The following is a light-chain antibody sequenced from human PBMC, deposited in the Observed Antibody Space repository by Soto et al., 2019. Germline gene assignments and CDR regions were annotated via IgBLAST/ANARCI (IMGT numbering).Light chain of an antibody. J-gene: IGKJ1*01. V-gene: IGKV3-15*01. CDR1: QSVTNN. Sequence: EILMTQSPATLSVSPGERATLSCRASQSVTNNLACYQNKPGQAPRLLSYGSATRATAIPARFTGSGSGAAFTITISSLQSEDFAVYYCKQYNNWWTCGQGTRVEIK. CDR3: KQYNNWWT. CDR2: GSA.